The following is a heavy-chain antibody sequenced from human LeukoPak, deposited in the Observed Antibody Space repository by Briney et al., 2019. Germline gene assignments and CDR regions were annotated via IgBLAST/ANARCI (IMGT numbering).Heavy chain of an antibody. CDR1: GGSISSYY. J-gene: IGHJ5*02. D-gene: IGHD6-6*01. CDR2: IYYSGST. CDR3: VRYSSSSGWFDP. V-gene: IGHV4-59*05. Sequence: PSETLSLTCTVSGGSISSYYWSWIRQPPGKGLEWVGVIYYSGSTSYNPSLKSRITISVDTSKNQFSLKLSSVSAADTALYYCVRYSSSSGWFDPWGQGTLVTVSS.